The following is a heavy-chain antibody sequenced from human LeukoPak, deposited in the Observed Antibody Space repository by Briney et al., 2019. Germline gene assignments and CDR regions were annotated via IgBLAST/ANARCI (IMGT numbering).Heavy chain of an antibody. J-gene: IGHJ4*02. CDR2: IYYSGST. Sequence: PSETLSLTCTVSGGSISSSSCYWGWIRQPPGKGLEWIGSIYYSGSTYYNPSLKSRVTISVDTSKNQFSLKLSSVTAADTAVNYCARRTITIFGVVIKGYFDYWGQGTLVTVSS. CDR3: ARRTITIFGVVIKGYFDY. CDR1: GGSISSSSCY. D-gene: IGHD3-3*01. V-gene: IGHV4-39*01.